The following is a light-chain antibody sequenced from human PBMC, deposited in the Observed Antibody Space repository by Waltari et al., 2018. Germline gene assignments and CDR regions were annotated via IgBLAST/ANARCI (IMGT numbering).Light chain of an antibody. V-gene: IGKV3-11*01. CDR2: DAS. Sequence: EIVLTQSPATLSLSPGERATLSCRASQSVSSYLAWYQQKPGKAPRLLIYDASNRATGIRARFSGSGSGTDFTLTISSLEPEDFAVYYCQQRSNWQGVTFGQGTKLEIK. CDR3: QQRSNWQGVT. CDR1: QSVSSY. J-gene: IGKJ2*01.